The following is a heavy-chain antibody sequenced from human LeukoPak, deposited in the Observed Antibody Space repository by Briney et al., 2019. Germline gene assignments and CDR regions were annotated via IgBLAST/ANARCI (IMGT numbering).Heavy chain of an antibody. J-gene: IGHJ3*02. CDR2: INPNSGGT. CDR3: ARTNDGYRDAFDI. CDR1: GYTFTGYY. Sequence: ASVKVSCKASGYTFTGYYMHWVRQAPGQGLEWMGWINPNSGGTNYAQKFQGRVTMTRDTSISTAYMELSRLRSDDTAVYYCARTNDGYRDAFDIWGQGTMVTVSS. D-gene: IGHD5-12*01. V-gene: IGHV1-2*02.